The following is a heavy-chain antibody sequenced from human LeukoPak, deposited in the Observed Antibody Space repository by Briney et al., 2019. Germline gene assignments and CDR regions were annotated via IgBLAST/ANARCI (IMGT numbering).Heavy chain of an antibody. CDR2: IWYDGSNK. J-gene: IGHJ4*02. CDR3: AKESCGGGSCYLFDY. D-gene: IGHD2-15*01. CDR1: GFTFSSYG. V-gene: IGHV3-33*06. Sequence: GGSLRLSCAAPGFTFSSYGMHWVRQAPGKGLEWVAVIWYDGSNKYYADSVKGRFTISRDNSKNTLYLQMNSLRAEDTAVYYCAKESCGGGSCYLFDYWGQGTLVTVSS.